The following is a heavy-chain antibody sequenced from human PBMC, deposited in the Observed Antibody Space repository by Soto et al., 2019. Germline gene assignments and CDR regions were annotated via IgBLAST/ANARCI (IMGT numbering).Heavy chain of an antibody. CDR1: GYTFTSYD. CDR3: AKGPQLAPSPLFMRFDP. V-gene: IGHV1-8*01. D-gene: IGHD6-13*01. CDR2: MNPNSGNT. J-gene: IGHJ5*02. Sequence: ASVKVSCKASGYTFTSYDINWVRQATGQGLEWMGWMNPNSGNTGYAQKFQGRVTMTRNTSISTAYMELSSLRSEDTAVYYCAKGPQLAPSPLFMRFDPWGQGTLVTVSS.